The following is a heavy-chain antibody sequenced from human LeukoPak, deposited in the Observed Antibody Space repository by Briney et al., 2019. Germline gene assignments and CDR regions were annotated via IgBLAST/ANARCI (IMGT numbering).Heavy chain of an antibody. V-gene: IGHV4-39*01. CDR1: GGSFSSSDYY. D-gene: IGHD1-14*01. J-gene: IGHJ3*02. Sequence: PSETLSLTCTVSGGSFSSSDYYWGWIRQPPGKGLEWIGSIYYSGTTYYNLSLKSRVTISVDTSKNQFSLKLRSVTAADTAVYYCARHEWGITNAFDIWGQGTMVTVSS. CDR3: ARHEWGITNAFDI. CDR2: IYYSGTT.